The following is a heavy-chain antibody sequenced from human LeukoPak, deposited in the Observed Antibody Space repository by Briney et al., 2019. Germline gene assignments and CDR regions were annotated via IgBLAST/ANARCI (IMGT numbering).Heavy chain of an antibody. V-gene: IGHV3-30*04. D-gene: IGHD6-19*01. CDR3: ARDLQQQWLVQDNTFQH. Sequence: GGSLRLSCAASGFTFSHYAMHWVRQAPGKGLEWVAVTSYDATNQCYADSVRGRFTVSRDNSNNTLYLQMNSLRGEDTAVYFCARDLQQQWLVQDNTFQHWGQGTLVTVSS. CDR2: TSYDATNQ. J-gene: IGHJ1*01. CDR1: GFTFSHYA.